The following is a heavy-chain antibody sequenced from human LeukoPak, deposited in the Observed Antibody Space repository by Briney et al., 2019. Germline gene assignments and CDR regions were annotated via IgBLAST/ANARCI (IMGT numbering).Heavy chain of an antibody. CDR3: GRGGELLRPADY. D-gene: IGHD1-26*01. CDR2: ISYSGNT. Sequence: SETLSLTCTVSGGSISRGSYYWGWIRQPPGKGLQWIGSISYSGNTYSNPSLASRVTMSVDTSKNQFSLKLSSVTAADTAVYYCGRGGELLRPADYWGQGTLVTVSS. CDR1: GGSISRGSYY. V-gene: IGHV4-39*07. J-gene: IGHJ4*02.